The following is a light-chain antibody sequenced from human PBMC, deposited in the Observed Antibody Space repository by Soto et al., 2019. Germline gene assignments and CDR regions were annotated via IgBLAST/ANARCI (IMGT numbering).Light chain of an antibody. CDR2: GNS. V-gene: IGLV1-40*01. J-gene: IGLJ2*01. CDR3: QSYDSSLSAVV. Sequence: QSVPTQPPSVSGAPGQRVTIPCTGSSSNIGAGYDVHWYQQLPGTAPKLLIYGNSNRPSGVPDRFSGSKSGTSASLAITGLQAEDEADYYCQSYDSSLSAVVFGGGTKVTVL. CDR1: SSNIGAGYD.